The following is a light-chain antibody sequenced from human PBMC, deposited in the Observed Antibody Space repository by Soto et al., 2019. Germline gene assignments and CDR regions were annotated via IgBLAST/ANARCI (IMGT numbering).Light chain of an antibody. V-gene: IGLV2-14*03. CDR2: DVT. CDR1: SSDSGGYNY. Sequence: QSALTQPASVSGSPGQSITISCTGTSSDSGGYNYVSWYQQHPGKGPKLMIYDVTDRPSGVSNRFSGSKSGDTASLPISGRPAEDEADYYCVSYTSTGTLVVIGGGTKLTVL. CDR3: VSYTSTGTLVV. J-gene: IGLJ2*01.